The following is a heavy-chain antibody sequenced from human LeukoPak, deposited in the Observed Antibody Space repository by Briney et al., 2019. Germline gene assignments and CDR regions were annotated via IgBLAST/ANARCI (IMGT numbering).Heavy chain of an antibody. J-gene: IGHJ4*02. CDR1: GGTFSSYA. D-gene: IGHD6-13*01. CDR3: ARAGRIAAAGTFDY. V-gene: IGHV1-69*04. CDR2: IIPILGIA. Sequence: GGSAKVSCKASGGTFSSYAISGVRQAPGQGLEWMGRIIPILGIANYAQKFQGRVTITADKSTSTAYMELSSLRSEDTAVYYCARAGRIAAAGTFDYWGQGTVVTVSS.